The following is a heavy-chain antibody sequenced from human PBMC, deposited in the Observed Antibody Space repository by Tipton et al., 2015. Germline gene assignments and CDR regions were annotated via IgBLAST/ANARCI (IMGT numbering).Heavy chain of an antibody. CDR2: IGTAGDT. Sequence: SLRLSCVASGFTFSVYDMHWVRQATGKGLEWVSDIGTAGDTYYPGSVKGRFTISRENAKNSLYLQMNSLRAGDTAVYYCARGGGTVTSTRDYYYYYGMDVWGQGTTVTVSS. D-gene: IGHD4-11*01. CDR1: GFTFSVYD. J-gene: IGHJ6*02. CDR3: ARGGGTVTSTRDYYYYYGMDV. V-gene: IGHV3-13*04.